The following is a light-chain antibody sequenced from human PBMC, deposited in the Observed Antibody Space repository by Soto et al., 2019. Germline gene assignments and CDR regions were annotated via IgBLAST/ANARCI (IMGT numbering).Light chain of an antibody. CDR1: SSDVGNYNL. J-gene: IGLJ1*01. Sequence: QSALTQPASVSGSPGQSITISCTGTSSDVGNYNLVSWYQQHPGKAPKLMIYEGSKRPSGVSNRFSGSKSGNTASLTISILQAEDEAGYYCCSYAGSSTYVFXTGTKLTVL. CDR2: EGS. CDR3: CSYAGSSTYV. V-gene: IGLV2-23*01.